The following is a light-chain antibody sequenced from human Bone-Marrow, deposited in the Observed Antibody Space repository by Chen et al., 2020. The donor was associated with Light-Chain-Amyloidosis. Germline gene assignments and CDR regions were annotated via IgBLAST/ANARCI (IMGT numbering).Light chain of an antibody. Sequence: EIQMTQSTYSLSAYVGDRVTITCRASQGIHIYVNWYQLNPGNAPELLIYDASSLQIGVPSRFSGSGSSTYFTLTISSLQPEAFATYYCHQSGSAPPTFGQGAKLEIK. CDR1: QGIHIY. CDR2: DAS. V-gene: IGKV1-39*01. J-gene: IGKJ2*01. CDR3: HQSGSAPPT.